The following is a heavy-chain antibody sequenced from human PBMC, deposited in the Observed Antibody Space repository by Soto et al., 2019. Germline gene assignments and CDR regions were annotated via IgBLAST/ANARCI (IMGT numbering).Heavy chain of an antibody. CDR2: MNPNSGNT. J-gene: IGHJ3*02. Sequence: ASVKVSCKASGYTFTSYDINWVRQATGQGLEWMGWMNPNSGNTGYAQKFQGRVTMTRNTSISTAYMELGSLRSEDTAVYYCARVRFGEFGGSWGAFDIWGQGTMVTVSS. V-gene: IGHV1-8*01. CDR3: ARVRFGEFGGSWGAFDI. CDR1: GYTFTSYD. D-gene: IGHD3-10*01.